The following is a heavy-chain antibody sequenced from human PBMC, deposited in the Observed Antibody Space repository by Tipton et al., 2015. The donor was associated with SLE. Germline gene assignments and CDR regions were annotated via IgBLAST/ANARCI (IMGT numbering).Heavy chain of an antibody. CDR2: VSDSGST. CDR1: GGSVSSGSYY. CDR3: ARSSGAPDIGYLYYFDY. V-gene: IGHV4-61*01. D-gene: IGHD3-22*01. J-gene: IGHJ4*02. Sequence: LRLSCTVSGGSVSSGSYYWSWIRQPPGKGLEWIGYVSDSGSTNYNPSLKSRVTISLDASKNQFSLKLSSVTAADTAVYYCARSSGAPDIGYLYYFDYWGQGTLVTVSS.